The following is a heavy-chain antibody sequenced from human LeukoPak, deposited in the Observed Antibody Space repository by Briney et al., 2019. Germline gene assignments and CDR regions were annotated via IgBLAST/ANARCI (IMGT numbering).Heavy chain of an antibody. CDR2: INHSGST. CDR1: GGSFSGYY. V-gene: IGHV4-34*01. D-gene: IGHD5/OR15-5a*01. J-gene: IGHJ4*02. Sequence: SETLSLTCAVYGGSFSGYYWSWIRQPPGKGLEWIGEINHSGSTNYNPSLKSRVTISVDTSKNQFSLKLSSVTAADTAVYYCARGGDIASSVGSHFDYWGQGSLVTVSS. CDR3: ARGGDIASSVGSHFDY.